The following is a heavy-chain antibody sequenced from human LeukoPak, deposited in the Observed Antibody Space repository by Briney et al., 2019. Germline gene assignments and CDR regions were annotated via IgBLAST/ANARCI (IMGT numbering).Heavy chain of an antibody. CDR2: INHSGST. CDR1: GGSFSGYY. Sequence: SETLSLTCAVYGGSFSGYYWSWIRQPPGKGLGWIGEINHSGSTNYNPSLKSRVTISVDTSKNQFSLKLSSVTAADTAVYYCARGAPMVRGAPQPNWFDPWGQGTLVTVSS. CDR3: ARGAPMVRGAPQPNWFDP. V-gene: IGHV4-34*01. D-gene: IGHD3-10*01. J-gene: IGHJ5*02.